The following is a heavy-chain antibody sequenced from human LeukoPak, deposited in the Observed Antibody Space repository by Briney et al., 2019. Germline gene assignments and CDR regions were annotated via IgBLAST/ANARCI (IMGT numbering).Heavy chain of an antibody. V-gene: IGHV4-59*01. D-gene: IGHD3-22*01. CDR3: ARGISTTYYYDSSGYVPFDY. CDR2: IYYSGST. Sequence: SETLSLTCTVSGGSISSYYWSWIRQPPGKGLEWIGYIYYSGSTNYNPSLKSRVTISVDTSKNQFSLKLSSVTAADTAVYYRARGISTTYYYDSSGYVPFDYWGQGTLVTVSS. CDR1: GGSISSYY. J-gene: IGHJ4*02.